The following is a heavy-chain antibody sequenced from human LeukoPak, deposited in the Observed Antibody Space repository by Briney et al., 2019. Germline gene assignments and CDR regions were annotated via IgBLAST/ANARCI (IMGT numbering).Heavy chain of an antibody. D-gene: IGHD3-22*01. CDR1: GFTFSSYG. CDR2: ISGSGGST. Sequence: PGGSLRLSCAASGFTFSSYGLSWVRQAPGKGLEWVSGISGSGGSTHYADSVKGRFTISRDNSKNTLYLQMNSLRAEDTAVYYCARYDTYGYLHYWGQGTLVTVSS. J-gene: IGHJ4*02. CDR3: ARYDTYGYLHY. V-gene: IGHV3-23*01.